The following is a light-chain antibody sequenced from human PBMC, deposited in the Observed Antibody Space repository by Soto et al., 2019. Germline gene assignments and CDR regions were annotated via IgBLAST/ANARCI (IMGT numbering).Light chain of an antibody. CDR1: QGVSTW. Sequence: DIQLTQSPSSVSASVGDRVTLTCRASQGVSTWLAWYQQKPGKAPNLLIYTASSLQSGVPSRFSGSGSGTDFTLTINGLQPEDSASYYCQQHKSYPVTFGGGTKVDI. V-gene: IGKV1-12*01. CDR2: TAS. J-gene: IGKJ4*01. CDR3: QQHKSYPVT.